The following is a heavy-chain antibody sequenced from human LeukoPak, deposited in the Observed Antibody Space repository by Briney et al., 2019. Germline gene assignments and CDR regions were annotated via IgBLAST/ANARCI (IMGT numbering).Heavy chain of an antibody. D-gene: IGHD6-13*01. V-gene: IGHV3-23*01. Sequence: GGSLRLSCTASGFTFNNYAMSWVRQAPGKGLEWVSSLSNDAVKTYYADFVKGRSTISRDNSKNTLYLQMNSLRAEDTAVYYCARDPLAAAGTGAFDIWGQGQWSPSLQ. CDR1: GFTFNNYA. CDR3: ARDPLAAAGTGAFDI. CDR2: LSNDAVKT. J-gene: IGHJ3*02.